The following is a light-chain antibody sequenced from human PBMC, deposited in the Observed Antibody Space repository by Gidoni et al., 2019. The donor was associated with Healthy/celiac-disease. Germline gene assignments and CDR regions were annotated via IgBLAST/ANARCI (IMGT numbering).Light chain of an antibody. Sequence: EIVLTQSPATLSLSPVERATLSCGASQSVSSSYVAWYQQKPGLAPRLLIYDSSSRATGIPDRFSGSGSGTDFTLTISRLEPEDFAVYYCQQYGSSPVTFGQGTKLEIK. CDR2: DSS. CDR3: QQYGSSPVT. J-gene: IGKJ2*01. CDR1: QSVSSSY. V-gene: IGKV3D-20*01.